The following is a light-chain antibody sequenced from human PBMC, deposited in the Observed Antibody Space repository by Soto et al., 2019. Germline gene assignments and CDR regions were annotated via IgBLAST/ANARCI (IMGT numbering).Light chain of an antibody. CDR3: QRRNNWPPV. CDR2: DAS. CDR1: QSISKY. V-gene: IGKV3-11*01. Sequence: EIVLTQSPATLSLSPGESATISCRASQSISKYLVWYQQKPGQAPRLLIYDASNRATGIPARFSGSGSGTDFTLTINSLEPEDFAVYYCQRRNNWPPVFGTGTKVDIK. J-gene: IGKJ3*01.